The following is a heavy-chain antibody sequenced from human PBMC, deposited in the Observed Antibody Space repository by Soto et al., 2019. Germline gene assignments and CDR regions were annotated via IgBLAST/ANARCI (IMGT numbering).Heavy chain of an antibody. V-gene: IGHV4-31*03. J-gene: IGHJ6*02. Sequence: PSETLSLTCKVSGGAIDRGGYYWCWIRQHPGKGLEWIGHIYYTGSAYYKPSLKSRVSMSIDTSQNQFSLELISVTAADTAVYYCARVGTSYARRGLDVWGQGTMVTVSS. CDR2: IYYTGSA. CDR1: GGAIDRGGYY. CDR3: ARVGTSYARRGLDV. D-gene: IGHD7-27*01.